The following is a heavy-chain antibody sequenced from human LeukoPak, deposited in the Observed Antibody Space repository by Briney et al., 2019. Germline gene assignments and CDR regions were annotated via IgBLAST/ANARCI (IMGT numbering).Heavy chain of an antibody. D-gene: IGHD5-18*01. J-gene: IGHJ4*02. Sequence: SETLSLTCAVYGGSFSDYYWSWISQPPGKGLEWIGEINHSGNTIYNPSLKSRVTISVDTSKNQFSLRLSSVTAADTTVYYCARGLRRYSKAFPFDCWGQGTLVTVSS. CDR3: ARGLRRYSKAFPFDC. CDR1: GGSFSDYY. V-gene: IGHV4-34*01. CDR2: INHSGNT.